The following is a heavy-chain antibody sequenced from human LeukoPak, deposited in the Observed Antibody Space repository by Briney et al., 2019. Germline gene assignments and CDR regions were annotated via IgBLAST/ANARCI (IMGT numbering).Heavy chain of an antibody. CDR3: AREDWYHLDY. V-gene: IGHV3-7*03. CDR2: IKPDGSDK. CDR1: RFTFSNSW. J-gene: IGHJ4*02. D-gene: IGHD3/OR15-3a*01. Sequence: GGSLRPSCVVSRFTFSNSWVTWVRQAPGKGLEWVATIKPDGSDKYYVDSVKGRFTISRDNAKNSLYLQMNSLRIEDTAVYYCAREDWYHLDYWGQGTLVIVSS.